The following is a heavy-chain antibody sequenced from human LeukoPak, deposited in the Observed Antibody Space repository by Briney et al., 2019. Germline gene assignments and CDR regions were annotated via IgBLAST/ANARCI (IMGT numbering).Heavy chain of an antibody. Sequence: GGSLRLSCTVSGFTVSSNSMSWVRQAPGKGLEWVSAVSSTGGTTYYADSVKGRFTISRDNSKNTLFLQINSLRAEDTAVYYCAKNGDRGAFCSGGTCYPYYYYYMDVWGKGTTVTISS. V-gene: IGHV3-23*01. CDR1: GFTVSSNS. J-gene: IGHJ6*03. CDR2: VSSTGGTT. D-gene: IGHD2-15*01. CDR3: AKNGDRGAFCSGGTCYPYYYYYMDV.